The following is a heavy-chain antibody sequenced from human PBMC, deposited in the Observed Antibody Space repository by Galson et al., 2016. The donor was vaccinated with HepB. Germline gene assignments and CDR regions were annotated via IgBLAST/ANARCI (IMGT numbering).Heavy chain of an antibody. V-gene: IGHV1-24*01. CDR3: ATIDDETETLDY. D-gene: IGHD2-21*02. CDR1: GYTRTELS. J-gene: IGHJ4*02. CDR2: FDPEDGET. Sequence: SVKVSCKVSGYTRTELSMHWVRQAPGKGLEWMGGFDPEDGETLYAQKFQGRVTMTEDTSTYTAYMDLYSLRSEDTAVYYCATIDDETETLDYWGPGTLVTVSS.